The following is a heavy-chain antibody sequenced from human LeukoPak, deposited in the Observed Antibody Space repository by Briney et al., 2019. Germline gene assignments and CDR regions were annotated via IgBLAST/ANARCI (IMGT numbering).Heavy chain of an antibody. D-gene: IGHD3-22*01. J-gene: IGHJ4*02. CDR3: AREDRLIDSSGCLDY. CDR2: ISAYNGNT. V-gene: IGHV1-18*01. CDR1: GYTFTSYG. Sequence: ASVKVSCKASGYTFTSYGISWVRQAPGQGLEWMGWISAYNGNTNYAQKLQGRVTMTTDTSTSTAYMELRSLRSDDTAVYYCAREDRLIDSSGCLDYWGQGTLVTVSS.